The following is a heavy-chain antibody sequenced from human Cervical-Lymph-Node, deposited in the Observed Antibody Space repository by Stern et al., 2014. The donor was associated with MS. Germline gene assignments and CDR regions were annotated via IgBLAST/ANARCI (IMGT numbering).Heavy chain of an antibody. Sequence: EVQLGESGAEVKKPGEALKISCKLSGYSFTIYYIAWVRQMPGKGLELMGVIYPYDSDTTYSPSFQGQVTISADKSISTAYLQWSSLRASDTAMYYCARHVQGFDYWGQGTLVTVSS. CDR2: IYPYDSDT. V-gene: IGHV5-51*01. CDR3: ARHVQGFDY. CDR1: GYSFTIYY. J-gene: IGHJ4*02.